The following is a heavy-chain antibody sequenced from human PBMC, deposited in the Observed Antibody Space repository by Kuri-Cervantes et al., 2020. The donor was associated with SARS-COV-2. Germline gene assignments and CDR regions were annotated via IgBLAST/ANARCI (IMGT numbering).Heavy chain of an antibody. Sequence: SVKVSCKTSGFTFTGSTIQWVRQARGQGLEWIGWIVVGSGDTSYAQEFQDRVAITRDMSTATAYMELRTLRSEDTAVYFCSLDAFDYWGQGTLVTVSS. V-gene: IGHV1-58*02. CDR3: SLDAFDY. D-gene: IGHD2-8*01. J-gene: IGHJ4*02. CDR1: GFTFTGST. CDR2: IVVGSGDT.